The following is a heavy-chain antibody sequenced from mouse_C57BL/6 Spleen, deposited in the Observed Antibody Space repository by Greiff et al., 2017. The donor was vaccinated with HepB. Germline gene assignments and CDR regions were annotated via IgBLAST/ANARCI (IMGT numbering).Heavy chain of an antibody. CDR1: GYTFTSYW. D-gene: IGHD2-4*01. CDR2: IYPGNSDT. J-gene: IGHJ2*01. V-gene: IGHV1-5*01. CDR3: TRDYYDHGDYFDY. Sequence: VHVKQSGTVLARPGASVKMSCKTSGYTFTSYWMHWVKQRPGQGLEWIGAIYPGNSDTSYNQKFKGKAKLTAVTSASTAYMELSSLTNEDSAVYYCTRDYYDHGDYFDYWGQGTTLTVSS.